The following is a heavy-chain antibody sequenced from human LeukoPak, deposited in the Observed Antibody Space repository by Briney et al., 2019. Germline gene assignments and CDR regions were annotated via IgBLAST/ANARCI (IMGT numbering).Heavy chain of an antibody. Sequence: GGSLRLSCAASGFTFSSYWMSWVRQAPGKGLEWVANIKQEGSEKYYVESVKGRFTISRDNAKNSLYLQMNSLRAEDTAVYYCARVSDSSGYSSDYWGQGTLVTVSS. D-gene: IGHD3-22*01. CDR2: IKQEGSEK. V-gene: IGHV3-7*01. CDR1: GFTFSSYW. J-gene: IGHJ4*02. CDR3: ARVSDSSGYSSDY.